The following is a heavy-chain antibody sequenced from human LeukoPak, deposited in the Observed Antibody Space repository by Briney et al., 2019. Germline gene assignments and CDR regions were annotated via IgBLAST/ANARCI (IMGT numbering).Heavy chain of an antibody. CDR2: IYYSGST. V-gene: IGHV4-59*11. CDR1: GGSISSHY. D-gene: IGHD6-13*01. CDR3: ARDFPHSSNWFFGAFDI. J-gene: IGHJ3*02. Sequence: SETLSLTCTVSGGSISSHYWSWIRQPPGKGLEWAGYIYYSGSTNYNPSLKSRVTISVDTSKNQFSLKLSSVTAADTAVYYCARDFPHSSNWFFGAFDIWGQGTMVTVSS.